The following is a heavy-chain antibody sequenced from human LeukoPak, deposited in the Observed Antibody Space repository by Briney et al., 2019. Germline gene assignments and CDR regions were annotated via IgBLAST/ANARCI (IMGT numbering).Heavy chain of an antibody. D-gene: IGHD3-10*01. CDR2: IYYSGST. CDR1: GGSISSSSYY. J-gene: IGHJ4*02. V-gene: IGHV4-39*01. Sequence: TSETLSLTCTVSGGSISSSSYYWGWIRQPPGKGLEWIGSIYYSGSTYYNPSLKSRVTISVDTSKNQFSLKLSSVTAADTAVYYCARLSGSVTLDCWGQGTLVTVSS. CDR3: ARLSGSVTLDC.